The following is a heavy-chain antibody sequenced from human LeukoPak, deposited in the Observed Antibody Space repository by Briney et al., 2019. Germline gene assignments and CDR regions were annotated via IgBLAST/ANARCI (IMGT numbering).Heavy chain of an antibody. J-gene: IGHJ4*02. Sequence: KASETLSLTCDVYGGSLSYYYWSWIRQSPGEGLEWIGEINHSGSTNYNPSLKSRVTISVDTSKNQFSLKLSSVTAADTAVYYCARSVRFLPLGFDYWGQGTLVTVSS. CDR3: ARSVRFLPLGFDY. CDR1: GGSLSYYY. V-gene: IGHV4-34*01. D-gene: IGHD3-3*01. CDR2: INHSGST.